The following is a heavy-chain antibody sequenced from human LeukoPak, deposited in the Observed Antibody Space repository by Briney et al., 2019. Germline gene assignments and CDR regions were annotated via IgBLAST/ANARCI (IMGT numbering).Heavy chain of an antibody. Sequence: GGSLRLSCAASGCTFSSYAMHWVRQAPGKGLEWVAVISYDGSNKYYADSVKGRFTISRDNSKNTLYLQMNSLRAEDTAVYYCARHIGAPIWQPNYYYYGMDVWGQGTTVTVSS. CDR3: ARHIGAPIWQPNYYYYGMDV. V-gene: IGHV3-30-3*01. J-gene: IGHJ6*02. D-gene: IGHD5-12*01. CDR1: GCTFSSYA. CDR2: ISYDGSNK.